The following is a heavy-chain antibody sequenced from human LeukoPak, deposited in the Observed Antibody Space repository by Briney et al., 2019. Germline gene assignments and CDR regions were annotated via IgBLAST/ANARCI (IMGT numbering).Heavy chain of an antibody. D-gene: IGHD5-12*01. CDR3: ARGALYSGYDLASYYFDY. J-gene: IGHJ4*02. V-gene: IGHV4-34*01. Sequence: PSETLPLTCAVYGGSFNGYYWSLIRRPPGKGLEWIGQNNDSGSTNYNPSLKSRVTISVDTSKNQFSLKLSSVTAADTAVYYCARGALYSGYDLASYYFDYWGQGTLVTVSS. CDR2: NNDSGST. CDR1: GGSFNGYY.